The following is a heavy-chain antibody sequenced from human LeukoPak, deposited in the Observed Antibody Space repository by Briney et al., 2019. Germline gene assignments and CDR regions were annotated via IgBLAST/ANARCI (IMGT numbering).Heavy chain of an antibody. CDR1: GYTFTSYG. CDR2: ISAYSGNT. CDR3: ARALRPRGRYYYGSGSYYGFDY. Sequence: ASVKVSCKASGYTFTSYGISWVRQAPGQGLEWMGWISAYSGNTNYAQKLQGRVTMTTDTSTSTAYMELRSLRSDDTAVYYCARALRPRGRYYYGSGSYYGFDYWGQGTLVTVSS. V-gene: IGHV1-18*01. J-gene: IGHJ4*02. D-gene: IGHD3-10*01.